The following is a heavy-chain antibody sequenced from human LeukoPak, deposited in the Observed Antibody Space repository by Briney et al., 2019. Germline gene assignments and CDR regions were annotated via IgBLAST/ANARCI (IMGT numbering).Heavy chain of an antibody. CDR3: ARAKIDYGDYGYFQH. Sequence: GGSLRLSCAASGFTFSSYSMNWVRKAPGKGLEWVSSISSSSSYVYYADSVKGRFTISRDNAKNSLYLQMNSLRAEDTAVYYCARAKIDYGDYGYFQHWGQGTLVTVSS. V-gene: IGHV3-21*01. CDR1: GFTFSSYS. J-gene: IGHJ1*01. CDR2: ISSSSSYV. D-gene: IGHD4-17*01.